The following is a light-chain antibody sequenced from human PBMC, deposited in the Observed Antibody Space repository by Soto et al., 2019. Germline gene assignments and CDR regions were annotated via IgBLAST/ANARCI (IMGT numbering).Light chain of an antibody. CDR2: LGS. V-gene: IGKV2-28*01. Sequence: IVLTPSPLSLPFTPGEPASISCRSSQSLLHSNGYNYLDWYLQKPGQSPQLLIYLGSNRASGVPDRFSGSGSGTDFTLKISRVEAEDVGVYYCMQALQTPPTFGQGTRLEIK. J-gene: IGKJ5*01. CDR1: QSLLHSNGYNY. CDR3: MQALQTPPT.